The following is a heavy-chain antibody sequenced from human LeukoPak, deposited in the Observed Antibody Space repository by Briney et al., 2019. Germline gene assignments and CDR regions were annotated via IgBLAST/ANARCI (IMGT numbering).Heavy chain of an antibody. CDR1: GFTFSAYS. CDR2: IYSGGST. CDR3: ARDQCVN. Sequence: GRSLKLSCSASGFTFSAYSAHWVRQAPGKGLEWVSVIYSGGSTYYADSVKGRFTISRDNSKNTLYLQMNSLRAEDTAVYYCARDQCVNWGQGTLVTVSS. V-gene: IGHV3-66*01. D-gene: IGHD5/OR15-5a*01. J-gene: IGHJ4*02.